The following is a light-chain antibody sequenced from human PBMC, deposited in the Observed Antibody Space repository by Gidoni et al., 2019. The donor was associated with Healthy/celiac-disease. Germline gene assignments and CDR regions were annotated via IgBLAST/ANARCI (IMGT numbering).Light chain of an antibody. V-gene: IGLV2-14*01. Sequence: QSAMTQPASVSGSPGQSITISCTGTSSDVGGYDYVSWYQKQPGKAPKLMIYEVSNRPLGVSNRFSGSKSGNTASLTISGLQAEDEADYYCSSYTSSSTSGVFGTGTKVTVL. CDR1: SSDVGGYDY. J-gene: IGLJ1*01. CDR2: EVS. CDR3: SSYTSSSTSGV.